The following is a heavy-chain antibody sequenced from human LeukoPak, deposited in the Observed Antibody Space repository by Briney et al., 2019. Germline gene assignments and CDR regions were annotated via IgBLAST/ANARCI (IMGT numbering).Heavy chain of an antibody. V-gene: IGHV3-20*04. Sequence: GGSLRLSCAASGFTFDDYGMSWVRQAPGKGLEWVSGINWNGGSTGYADSVKGRFTISRDNAKSSLYLQMNSLRAEDTALYYCARGLYSYGSGNYNYYYMDVWGKGTTVTVSS. CDR2: INWNGGST. J-gene: IGHJ6*03. CDR1: GFTFDDYG. D-gene: IGHD3-10*01. CDR3: ARGLYSYGSGNYNYYYMDV.